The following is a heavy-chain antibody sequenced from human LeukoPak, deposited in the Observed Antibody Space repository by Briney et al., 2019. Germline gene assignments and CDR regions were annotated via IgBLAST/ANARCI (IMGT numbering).Heavy chain of an antibody. V-gene: IGHV3-11*01. CDR1: GFTFSDYH. Sequence: PGGSLRLSCSASGFTFSDYHMTWIRQAPGKGLEWVSHISSIGSTIYYADSVKGRFTISRDNAKNSLYLQMNSLRAEDTAVYYWAKGGSTTVGYWGQGTLVTVSS. CDR2: ISSIGSTI. D-gene: IGHD2/OR15-2a*01. J-gene: IGHJ4*02. CDR3: AKGGSTTVGY.